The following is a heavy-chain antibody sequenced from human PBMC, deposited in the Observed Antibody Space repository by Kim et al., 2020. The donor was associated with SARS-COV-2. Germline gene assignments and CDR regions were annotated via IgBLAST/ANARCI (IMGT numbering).Heavy chain of an antibody. J-gene: IGHJ4*02. CDR2: ISGSGGST. CDR3: AKGPIAPVVAGYFDY. Sequence: GGSLRLSCAASGFTFSSYAMSWVRQAPGKGLEWVSAISGSGGSTYYADSVKGRFTISRDNSKNTLYLQMNSLRAEDTAVYYCAKGPIAPVVAGYFDYWGQGTLVTVSS. CDR1: GFTFSSYA. D-gene: IGHD6-19*01. V-gene: IGHV3-23*01.